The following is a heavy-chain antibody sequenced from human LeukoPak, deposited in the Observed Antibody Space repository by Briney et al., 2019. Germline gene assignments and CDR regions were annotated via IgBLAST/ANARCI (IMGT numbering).Heavy chain of an antibody. CDR3: ARGTDSGYRNDY. CDR1: GYTFTSYG. D-gene: IGHD5-12*01. V-gene: IGHV1-8*02. J-gene: IGHJ4*02. CDR2: MNPNSGNT. Sequence: ASVKVSCKASGYTFTSYGISWVRQAPGQGLEWMGWMNPNSGNTGYAQKFQGRVTMTRNTSISTAYMELSSLRSEDTAVYYCARGTDSGYRNDYWGQGTLVTVSS.